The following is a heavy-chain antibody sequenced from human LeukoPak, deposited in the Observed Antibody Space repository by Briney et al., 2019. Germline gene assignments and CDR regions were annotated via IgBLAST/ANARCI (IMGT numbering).Heavy chain of an antibody. J-gene: IGHJ6*03. D-gene: IGHD4-17*01. V-gene: IGHV5-51*01. CDR3: ARQLRPYYYYMDV. Sequence: GGSLRLSCKGSGYSFTSYWIGWVRQMPGKGLEWMGIIYPGDSDTRYGPSFQGQVTISADKSISTAYLQWSSLKASDTAMYYCARQLRPYYYYMDVWGKGTTVTVSS. CDR2: IYPGDSDT. CDR1: GYSFTSYW.